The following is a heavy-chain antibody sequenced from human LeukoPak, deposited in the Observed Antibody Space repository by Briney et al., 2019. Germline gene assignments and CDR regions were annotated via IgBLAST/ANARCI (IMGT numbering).Heavy chain of an antibody. J-gene: IGHJ4*02. CDR2: INWNGGST. D-gene: IGHD3-3*01. CDR3: ARCSRYDFWSGYFEAGDY. V-gene: IGHV3-20*04. CDR1: GFTFDDYG. Sequence: GGSLRLSCAASGFTFDDYGMSWVRQAPGKGLEWVSGINWNGGSTGYADSVKGRFTISRDNAKNSLYLQMNSLRAEDTAVYYCARCSRYDFWSGYFEAGDYWGQGTLVTVSS.